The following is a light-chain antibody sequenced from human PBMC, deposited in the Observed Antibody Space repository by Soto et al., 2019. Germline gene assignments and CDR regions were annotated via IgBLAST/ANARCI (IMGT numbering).Light chain of an antibody. V-gene: IGLV1-51*01. CDR3: ATWDSSLSVAL. CDR1: SSDVGGYNY. Sequence: QAVLAQPASVSGSPGQSTIISCTGTSSDVGGYNYVSWYQQHPGKAPKFLIYDDNKRPSGIPDRFSGSKSGTSATLGITGLQTGDEADYYCATWDSSLSVALFGGGTKLTVL. CDR2: DDN. J-gene: IGLJ2*01.